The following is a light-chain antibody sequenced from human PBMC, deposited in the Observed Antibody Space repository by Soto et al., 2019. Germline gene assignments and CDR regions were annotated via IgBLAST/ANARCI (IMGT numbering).Light chain of an antibody. CDR2: KAS. J-gene: IGKJ1*01. CDR3: QQYNSYSQT. V-gene: IGKV1-5*03. Sequence: IQMTHSPSTLSASVGDIVTITCQASQTISNWLAWYQQKPGKAPKLLIYKASTLESGVPSRFSGSGSGTEFTLTISSLQPEDFATYYCQQYNSYSQTFGQGTKVDIK. CDR1: QTISNW.